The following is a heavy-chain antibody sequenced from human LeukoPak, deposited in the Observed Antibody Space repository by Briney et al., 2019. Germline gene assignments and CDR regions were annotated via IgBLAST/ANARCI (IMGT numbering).Heavy chain of an antibody. CDR1: GFTFSSYL. D-gene: IGHD1-1*01. Sequence: GGSLRLSCAASGFTFSSYLMSWVRQAPGKGLEWVANIKQDGSEKYYVDSVKGRFTISRDNAKNSLYLQMNSLRAEDTAVYYCARSSFERHLVPFDYWGPGTLVTVSS. CDR3: ARSSFERHLVPFDY. CDR2: IKQDGSEK. V-gene: IGHV3-7*03. J-gene: IGHJ4*02.